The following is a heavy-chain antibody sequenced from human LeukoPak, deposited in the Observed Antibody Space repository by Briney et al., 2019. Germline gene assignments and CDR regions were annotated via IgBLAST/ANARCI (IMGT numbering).Heavy chain of an antibody. Sequence: PGGSLRLSCAVSGFTFSNAWMSWVRQAPGKGLEWVGRIKSKSDGETTDYAAPVKGRFTISRDDSKNTLYLQMNSLKTEDTAVYYCTTVLRWSGYYSNFDYWGQGTLVTVSS. V-gene: IGHV3-15*01. CDR1: GFTFSNAW. J-gene: IGHJ4*02. CDR3: TTVLRWSGYYSNFDY. D-gene: IGHD3-3*01. CDR2: IKSKSDGETT.